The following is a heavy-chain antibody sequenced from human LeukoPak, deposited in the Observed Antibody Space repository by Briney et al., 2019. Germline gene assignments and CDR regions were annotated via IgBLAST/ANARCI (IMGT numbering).Heavy chain of an antibody. V-gene: IGHV4-59*01. J-gene: IGHJ2*01. Sequence: SETLSLTCAVSGGSISPYYWNWIRQPPGEGLEWIGYVYDGGTTNYNPSLKRRVTISVDTSKNQFSLKLSSVTAADTAVYYCARSTGGDYWYFDLWGRGTLVTVSS. CDR3: ARSTGGDYWYFDL. D-gene: IGHD2-8*02. CDR2: VYDGGTT. CDR1: GGSISPYY.